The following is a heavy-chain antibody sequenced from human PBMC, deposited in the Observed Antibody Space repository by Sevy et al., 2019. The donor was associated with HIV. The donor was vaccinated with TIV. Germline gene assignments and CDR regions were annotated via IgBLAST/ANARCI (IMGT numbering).Heavy chain of an antibody. CDR1: GYTFTSYA. CDR3: ARASHQTGTDAFDI. J-gene: IGHJ3*02. CDR2: INTNTGNP. Sequence: ASVKVSYKASGYTFTSYAMNWVRQAPGQGLEWMGWINTNTGNPTYAQGFTGRFVFSLDTSVSTAYLQISSLKAEDTAVYYCARASHQTGTDAFDIWGQGTMVTVSS. V-gene: IGHV7-4-1*02. D-gene: IGHD7-27*01.